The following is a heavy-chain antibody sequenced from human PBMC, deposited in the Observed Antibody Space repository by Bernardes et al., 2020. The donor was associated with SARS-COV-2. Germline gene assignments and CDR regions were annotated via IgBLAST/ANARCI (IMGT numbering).Heavy chain of an antibody. V-gene: IGHV3-30*03. Sequence: GGSLRLSCATSGFTFSTYVMHWVRQAPGEGLEWVAVISNDGSNKFYADPVKGRFTISRDNSKNTLYLQVSSLRTEDTAVYYCARGSQWVLPWFFDLWGRGTLVTVSS. D-gene: IGHD1-26*01. CDR2: ISNDGSNK. CDR3: ARGSQWVLPWFFDL. CDR1: GFTFSTYV. J-gene: IGHJ2*01.